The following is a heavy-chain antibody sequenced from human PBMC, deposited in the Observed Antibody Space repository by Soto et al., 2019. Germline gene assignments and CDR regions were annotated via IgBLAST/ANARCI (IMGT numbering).Heavy chain of an antibody. Sequence: SETLSLTCTVSGGSISSYYWSWIRQPPGKGLEWIGYIYYSGSTNYNPSLKSRVTISVDTSKNQFSLKLSSVTAADTAVYYCASSNYYDSSGYLWFLAFDIWGQGTMVTVSS. CDR2: IYYSGST. CDR1: GGSISSYY. V-gene: IGHV4-59*01. J-gene: IGHJ3*02. CDR3: ASSNYYDSSGYLWFLAFDI. D-gene: IGHD3-22*01.